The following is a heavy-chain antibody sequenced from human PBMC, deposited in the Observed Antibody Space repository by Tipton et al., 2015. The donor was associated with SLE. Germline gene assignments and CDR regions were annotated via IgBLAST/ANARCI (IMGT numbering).Heavy chain of an antibody. V-gene: IGHV4-39*07. CDR2: IYSSGTT. CDR3: ARLLTIFGVVN. CDR1: GGSITRSGNY. J-gene: IGHJ4*02. Sequence: TLSLTCTVSGGSITRSGNYRGWIRQPPGKGLEWIGSIYSSGTTYYNPSPKSRVTISVDTSKNQFSLRLSSVTAADTAVYYCARLLTIFGVVNWGQGTLVTVSS. D-gene: IGHD3-3*01.